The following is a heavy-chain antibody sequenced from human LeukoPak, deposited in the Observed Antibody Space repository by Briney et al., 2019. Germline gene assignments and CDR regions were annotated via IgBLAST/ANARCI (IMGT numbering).Heavy chain of an antibody. CDR2: ISGSGGST. D-gene: IGHD3-9*01. J-gene: IGHJ4*02. CDR1: GFTVSSNY. Sequence: GGSLRLSCAASGFTVSSNYMSWVRQAPGKGLEWVSAISGSGGSTFYAGSVKGRFTVSRDNSKNTVYLQVSSLRAEDTAVYYCAKHLRYFDEFDYWGQGTLVTVSS. V-gene: IGHV3-23*01. CDR3: AKHLRYFDEFDY.